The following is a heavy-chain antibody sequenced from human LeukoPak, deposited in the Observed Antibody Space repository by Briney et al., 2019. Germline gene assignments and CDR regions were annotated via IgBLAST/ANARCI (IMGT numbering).Heavy chain of an antibody. CDR3: AKCRDIVAPFDY. D-gene: IGHD5-12*01. Sequence: GGSLRLSCAASGFTFSSYGMHWVRQAPGKGLEWVAVIWYDGSNKYYADSVKGRFTISRDNSKNTLYLQMNSLRAEDTAVYYCAKCRDIVAPFDYWGQGTLVTVSS. CDR2: IWYDGSNK. J-gene: IGHJ4*02. V-gene: IGHV3-33*06. CDR1: GFTFSSYG.